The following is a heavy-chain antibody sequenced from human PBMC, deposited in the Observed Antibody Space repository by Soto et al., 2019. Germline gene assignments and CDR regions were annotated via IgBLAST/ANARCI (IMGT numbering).Heavy chain of an antibody. CDR1: GYTFNSYA. D-gene: IGHD6-13*01. V-gene: IGHV1-18*01. CDR3: ARDLAAGTCDY. J-gene: IGHJ4*02. Sequence: QVQLVQSGAEVKKPGASVKVSCKASGYTFNSYAISWVRQAPGQGLEWMGWISAYNGNTNYAQMLQGRVTMTTDTSASTAYMELRSLTSDDTAVYYCARDLAAGTCDYWGQGTLVTVSS. CDR2: ISAYNGNT.